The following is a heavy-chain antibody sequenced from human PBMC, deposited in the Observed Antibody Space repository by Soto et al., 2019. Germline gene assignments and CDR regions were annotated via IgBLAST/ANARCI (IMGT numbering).Heavy chain of an antibody. Sequence: GASVKVSCKTSGDSFNDYYIHWVRQAPGQGLEWMGWINPNGGVTKYAQKFQGRVTVTRDTSIRTVYMELSSLRSDDTAVYYCARESGGATATLDYYYFYMDVWGKGTTVTVPS. D-gene: IGHD5-12*01. J-gene: IGHJ6*03. CDR1: GDSFNDYY. CDR3: ARESGGATATLDYYYFYMDV. CDR2: INPNGGVT. V-gene: IGHV1-2*02.